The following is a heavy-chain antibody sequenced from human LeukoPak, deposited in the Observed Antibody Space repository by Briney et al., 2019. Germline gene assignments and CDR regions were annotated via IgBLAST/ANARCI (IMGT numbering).Heavy chain of an antibody. J-gene: IGHJ3*02. CDR2: IYYSGST. CDR3: ARVYTEGDDAFDI. D-gene: IGHD2-2*02. CDR1: GGSISSYC. Sequence: PSETLSLTCTVSGGSISSYCWSWIRQPPGKGLEWIGYIYYSGSTNYNPSLKSRVTISVDTSKNQFSLKLSSVTAADTAVYYCARVYTEGDDAFDIWGQGTMVTVSS. V-gene: IGHV4-59*01.